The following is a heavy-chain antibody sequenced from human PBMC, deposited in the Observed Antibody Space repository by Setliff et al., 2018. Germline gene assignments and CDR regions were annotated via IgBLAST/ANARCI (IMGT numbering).Heavy chain of an antibody. D-gene: IGHD5-18*01. CDR1: GYTFTSYD. J-gene: IGHJ3*02. CDR3: ARGDTAMVVRAFDI. V-gene: IGHV1-8*02. Sequence: GASVKVSRKASGYTFTSYDINWVRQATGQGLEWMGWMNPNSGNTGYAQKFQGRVTMTRNTSISTAYMELSSLRSEDTAVYYCARGDTAMVVRAFDIWGQGTMVTVSS. CDR2: MNPNSGNT.